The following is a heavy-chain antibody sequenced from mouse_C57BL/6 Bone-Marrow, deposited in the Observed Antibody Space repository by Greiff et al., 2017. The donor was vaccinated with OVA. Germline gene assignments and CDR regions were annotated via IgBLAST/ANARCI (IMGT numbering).Heavy chain of an antibody. V-gene: IGHV5-12*01. Sequence: EVKLMESGGGLVQPGGSLKLSCAASGFTFSDYYMYCVRQTPEKRLEWVAYISNGGGSTYDPDTVKGRFTISRDNAKNTLYLQMSRLKSEDTAMYYCARHPLTDYDGSSYPLDYWGQGTSVTVSS. CDR1: GFTFSDYY. CDR3: ARHPLTDYDGSSYPLDY. J-gene: IGHJ4*01. D-gene: IGHD1-1*01. CDR2: ISNGGGST.